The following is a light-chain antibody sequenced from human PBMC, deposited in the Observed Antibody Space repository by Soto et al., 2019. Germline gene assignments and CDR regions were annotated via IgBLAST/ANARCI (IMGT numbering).Light chain of an antibody. CDR1: RYITNS. CDR2: DAS. Sequence: TQLPQSPSSLSASVGDRVTITCQASRYITNSLHWFQQKPGKAPKLLIYDASILQAGVPSRFSGSGSGIDFTFTISSLQPEDIATYYCQQYDNLPLTFGGGTKVDIK. CDR3: QQYDNLPLT. V-gene: IGKV1-33*01. J-gene: IGKJ4*01.